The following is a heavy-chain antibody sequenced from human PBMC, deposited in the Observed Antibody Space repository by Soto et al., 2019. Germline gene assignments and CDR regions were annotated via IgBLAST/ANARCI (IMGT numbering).Heavy chain of an antibody. CDR3: ARDSDYYDSSGYSFAY. D-gene: IGHD3-22*01. CDR1: VASISSGCHS. J-gene: IGHJ4*02. CDR2: IYHSGST. Sequence: PSETLSLTCAVSVASISSGCHSWSWILHPPGKGLEWIGYIYHSGSTYYNPSPKSRVTISVDRSKNKFSMKLSSVTAADTAVYYCARDSDYYDSSGYSFAYWGQGTLVTVSS. V-gene: IGHV4-30-2*01.